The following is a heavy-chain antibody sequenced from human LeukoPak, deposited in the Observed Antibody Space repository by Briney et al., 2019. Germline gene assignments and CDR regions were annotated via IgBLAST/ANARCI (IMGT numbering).Heavy chain of an antibody. CDR1: GFTFSSYA. CDR3: AKNAAYYYYYGMDV. Sequence: PGGSLRLSCAASGFTFSSYAVSWVRQAPGKGLEWVSAISGSGGSTYYADSVKGRFTISRDNSKNTLYLQMNSLRAEDTAVYYCAKNAAYYYYYGMDVWGQGTTVTVSS. D-gene: IGHD6-25*01. J-gene: IGHJ6*02. CDR2: ISGSGGST. V-gene: IGHV3-23*01.